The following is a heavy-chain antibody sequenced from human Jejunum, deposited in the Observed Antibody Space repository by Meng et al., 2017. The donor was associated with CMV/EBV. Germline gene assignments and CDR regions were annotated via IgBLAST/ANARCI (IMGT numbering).Heavy chain of an antibody. CDR2: IATGDRFGARTT. CDR1: FSFTSYE. V-gene: IGHV3-48*03. Sequence: FSFTSYEFNWVRQAPGKGLEWVSYIATGDRFGARTTYYADSVKGRFTISRDNAKNSLFLQMNSLRVEDTAVYYCASGGDWNDYHYWGQGTLVTVSS. CDR3: ASGGDWNDYHY. J-gene: IGHJ4*02. D-gene: IGHD1-1*01.